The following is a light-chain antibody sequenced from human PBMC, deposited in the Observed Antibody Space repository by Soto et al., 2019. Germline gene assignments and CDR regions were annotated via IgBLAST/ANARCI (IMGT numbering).Light chain of an antibody. V-gene: IGKV3-15*01. CDR1: PSVSSN. J-gene: IGKJ5*01. CDR2: GAS. Sequence: IVMTQSPATLSVSPGERATLSCRASPSVSSNLAWSQQKPGQAPRLLIYGASTRATGIPARFSGSGSGTEFTLTISSLQSEDCEVYYCQQYNNWPPITFGQGTRLEIK. CDR3: QQYNNWPPIT.